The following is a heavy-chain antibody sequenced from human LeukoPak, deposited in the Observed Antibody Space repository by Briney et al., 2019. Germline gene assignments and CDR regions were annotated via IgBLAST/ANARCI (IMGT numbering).Heavy chain of an antibody. CDR1: GGSISSSSYY. J-gene: IGHJ4*02. D-gene: IGHD3-3*01. CDR2: IYYSGST. CDR3: ARLYHYDFWSGYYAFDY. Sequence: PSETLSFTCTVSGGSISSSSYYWGWIRQPPGKGLEWIGSIYYSGSTYYNPSLKSRVTISVDTSKNQFSLKLSSVTAADTAVYYCARLYHYDFWSGYYAFDYWGQGTLVTVSS. V-gene: IGHV4-39*01.